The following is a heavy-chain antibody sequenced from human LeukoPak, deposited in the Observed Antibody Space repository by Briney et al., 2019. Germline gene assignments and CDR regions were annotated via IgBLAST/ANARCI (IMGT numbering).Heavy chain of an antibody. CDR1: GYSFSSGYY. D-gene: IGHD4-11*01. Sequence: SETLSLTCAVSGYSFSSGYYWGWIRQPPGNGLEWIASINHTGSTYYSPSLKSRVTMSLDTSKNQFSLRLRSVTAADTAVYYCARDNYGAFDFWGQGTLVTVSS. V-gene: IGHV4-38-2*02. J-gene: IGHJ4*02. CDR2: INHTGST. CDR3: ARDNYGAFDF.